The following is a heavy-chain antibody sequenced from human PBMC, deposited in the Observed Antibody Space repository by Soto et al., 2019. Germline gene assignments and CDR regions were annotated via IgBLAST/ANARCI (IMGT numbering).Heavy chain of an antibody. Sequence: QVQLQESGPGLVKPSETLSLTFTVSSGSITNYYCSWFRQPPGKGLEWIGYINYDGYSAYNLSLKRRVTLSMDASKAQFSLMLESVTATDTAVYYCARHGFGPLHGLVDVWGPGSTVIVSS. CDR1: SGSITNYY. V-gene: IGHV4-59*08. CDR3: ARHGFGPLHGLVDV. CDR2: INYDGYS. D-gene: IGHD3-10*01. J-gene: IGHJ6*02.